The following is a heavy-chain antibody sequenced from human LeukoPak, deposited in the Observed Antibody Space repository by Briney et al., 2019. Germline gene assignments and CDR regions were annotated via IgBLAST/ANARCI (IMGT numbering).Heavy chain of an antibody. D-gene: IGHD1-14*01. CDR3: AKDRSALTWYYFDY. Sequence: GGTLRLSCAASGFTFSTYDMSWVRQAPGKGLEWVSSISGSGGNTKYADSVKGRFTISRDNSKNTVYLQMNSLRAEDTAIYYCAKDRSALTWYYFDYWGQGALVTVSS. CDR2: ISGSGGNT. J-gene: IGHJ4*02. V-gene: IGHV3-23*01. CDR1: GFTFSTYD.